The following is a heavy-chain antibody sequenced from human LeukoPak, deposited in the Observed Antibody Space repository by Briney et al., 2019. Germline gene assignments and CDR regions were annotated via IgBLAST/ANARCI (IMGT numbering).Heavy chain of an antibody. CDR3: ARHVAAAGFDY. CDR1: GGSISSGSYY. V-gene: IGHV4-61*10. Sequence: SETLSLTCTVSGGSISSGSYYWSWIRQPAGKGLEWIGYIYYSGSTNYNPSLKSRVTISVDTSKNQFSLKLSSVTAADTAVYYCARHVAAAGFDYWGQGTLVTVSS. CDR2: IYYSGST. J-gene: IGHJ4*02. D-gene: IGHD6-13*01.